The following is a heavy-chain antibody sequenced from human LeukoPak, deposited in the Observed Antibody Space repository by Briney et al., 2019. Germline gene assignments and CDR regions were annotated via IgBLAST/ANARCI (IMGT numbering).Heavy chain of an antibody. J-gene: IGHJ6*03. D-gene: IGHD6-6*01. V-gene: IGHV3-30*03. CDR3: ARGVAARLLEDYYYYYMDV. CDR1: GFTFSSYG. Sequence: GRSLRLSCAASGFTFSSYGMHWVRQAPGKGLAWVAVISYDGSNKYYADSVKGRFTISRDNSKNTLYLQMNSLRAEDTAVYYCARGVAARLLEDYYYYYMDVWGKGTTVTVSS. CDR2: ISYDGSNK.